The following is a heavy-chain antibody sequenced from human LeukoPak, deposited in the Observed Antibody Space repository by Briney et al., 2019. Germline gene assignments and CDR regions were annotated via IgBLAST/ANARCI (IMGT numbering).Heavy chain of an antibody. Sequence: PGGSLRLSCAASGFTFSSYWMNWVRQAPGKGLEWVANINQDGSKKYYVDSVKGRFTISRDNAKNSLYLQMNSLRAEDTAVYYCERDAWGSGWPFDYWGQGTLVTVSS. CDR1: GFTFSSYW. D-gene: IGHD6-19*01. CDR3: ERDAWGSGWPFDY. CDR2: INQDGSKK. J-gene: IGHJ4*02. V-gene: IGHV3-7*01.